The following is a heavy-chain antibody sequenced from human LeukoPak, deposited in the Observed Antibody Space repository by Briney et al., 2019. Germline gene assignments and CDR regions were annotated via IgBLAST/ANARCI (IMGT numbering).Heavy chain of an antibody. CDR1: GYTFTSYA. Sequence: ASVKVSFKASGYTFTSYAINWVRQAPGQGLEWMGWINAVTGHPTYAQDFTGRFVFSLDTSVSTAYLEISSLKAEDTATYYCTRDGLNSGLTNFDFWGQGSLVTVSS. D-gene: IGHD6-19*01. CDR2: INAVTGHP. V-gene: IGHV7-4-1*02. CDR3: TRDGLNSGLTNFDF. J-gene: IGHJ4*02.